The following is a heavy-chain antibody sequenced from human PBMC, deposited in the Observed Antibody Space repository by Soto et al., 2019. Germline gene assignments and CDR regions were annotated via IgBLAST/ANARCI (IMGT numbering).Heavy chain of an antibody. Sequence: EVQLVESGGGLVQPGGSLRLSCAASGFTFSSYSMNWVRQAPGKGLEWVSFISSSSSTIYYADSVKGRFTISSDNAKNSLSLQMNSLRDADTAVYYCARVQGGWYQAYWGQGTLVTVSS. CDR1: GFTFSSYS. D-gene: IGHD6-19*01. V-gene: IGHV3-48*02. J-gene: IGHJ4*02. CDR2: ISSSSSTI. CDR3: ARVQGGWYQAY.